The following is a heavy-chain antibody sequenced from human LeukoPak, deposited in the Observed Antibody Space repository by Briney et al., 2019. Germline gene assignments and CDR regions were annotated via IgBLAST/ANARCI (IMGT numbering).Heavy chain of an antibody. V-gene: IGHV5-51*01. D-gene: IGHD1-20*01. CDR2: TYPGDSDT. CDR3: ARHNWTDGWYYYGMDV. Sequence: GESLKISCKGSGYSFTSYWIGWVRQMPGKGLEWMGITYPGDSDTRYSPSFQGQVTISADKSISTAYLQWSSLKASDTAMYYCARHNWTDGWYYYGMDVWDQGTTVTVSS. J-gene: IGHJ6*02. CDR1: GYSFTSYW.